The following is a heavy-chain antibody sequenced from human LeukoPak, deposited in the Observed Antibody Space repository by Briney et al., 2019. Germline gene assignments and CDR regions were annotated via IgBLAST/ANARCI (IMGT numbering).Heavy chain of an antibody. Sequence: SETLSLTCGVNGGSFSGYYWNWICQTPGKGLEWIGEINHSGSTNYNPSLKSRVTISVDTSKNQFSLKLSSVTAADTAVYYCARHWSSSWAQFDYWGQGTLVTVSS. V-gene: IGHV4-34*01. CDR3: ARHWSSSWAQFDY. CDR1: GGSFSGYY. CDR2: INHSGST. J-gene: IGHJ4*02. D-gene: IGHD6-13*01.